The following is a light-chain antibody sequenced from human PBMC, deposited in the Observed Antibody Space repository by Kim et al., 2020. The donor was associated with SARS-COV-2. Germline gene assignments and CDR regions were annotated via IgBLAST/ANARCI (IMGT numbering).Light chain of an antibody. Sequence: PVQSVTISCTGTSSDVGGYNYVSWYQQHPGKAPKLMIYEVNKRPSGVPDRFSGSKSGNTASLTVSGLQAEDEADYYCCSYAGTSNVFGTGTKVTVL. J-gene: IGLJ1*01. V-gene: IGLV2-8*01. CDR1: SSDVGGYNY. CDR3: CSYAGTSNV. CDR2: EVN.